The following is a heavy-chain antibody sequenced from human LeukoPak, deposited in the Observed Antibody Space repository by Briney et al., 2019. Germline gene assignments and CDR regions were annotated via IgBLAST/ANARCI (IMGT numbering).Heavy chain of an antibody. Sequence: SETLSLTCTVSGGSISSYYWSWIRQPPGKGLEWIGYIYYSGSTNYNPSLKNRVTISVDPSKNQFSLKLSSVTAADTAVYYCARLSPGSYGMDVWGQGTTVTVSS. CDR3: ARLSPGSYGMDV. J-gene: IGHJ6*02. D-gene: IGHD3-10*01. CDR2: IYYSGST. V-gene: IGHV4-59*01. CDR1: GGSISSYY.